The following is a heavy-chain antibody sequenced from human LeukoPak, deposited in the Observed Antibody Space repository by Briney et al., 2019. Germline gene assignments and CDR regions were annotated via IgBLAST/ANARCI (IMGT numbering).Heavy chain of an antibody. V-gene: IGHV1-2*02. CDR3: ARYYYDSSGYYFFGY. D-gene: IGHD3-22*01. CDR1: GYTFTGYY. Sequence: ASVKVSCKASGYTFTGYYMHWVRQAPGQGPEWMGWINPNSGGTNYAQKFQGRVTMTRDTSISTAYMELSRLRSDDTAVYYCARYYYDSSGYYFFGYWGQGTLVTVSS. J-gene: IGHJ4*02. CDR2: INPNSGGT.